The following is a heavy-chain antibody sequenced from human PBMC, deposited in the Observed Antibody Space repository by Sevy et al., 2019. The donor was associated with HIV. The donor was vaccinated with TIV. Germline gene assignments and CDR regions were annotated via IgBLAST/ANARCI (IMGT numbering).Heavy chain of an antibody. V-gene: IGHV3-30-3*01. CDR3: ARDLGYGMLSPYFDY. J-gene: IGHJ4*02. CDR2: ISYDGSNK. Sequence: GGSLRLSCAASGFTFSSYAMHWVRQAPGKGLEWVAVISYDGSNKYYADSVKGRFTISRDNSKNTLCLQMNSLRAEDTAVYYCARDLGYGMLSPYFDYWGQGTLVTVSS. CDR1: GFTFSSYA. D-gene: IGHD5-18*01.